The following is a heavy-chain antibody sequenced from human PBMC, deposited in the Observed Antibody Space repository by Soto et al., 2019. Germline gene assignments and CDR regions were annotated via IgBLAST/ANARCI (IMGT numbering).Heavy chain of an antibody. CDR3: VREQSSGGSGH. J-gene: IGHJ4*02. Sequence: QVQLMQSGAEVKKPGASVTVSCKASGYTFTSYDINWVRQATGQGLEWMGWMNPNSGNTGYAQKFQGRVTMTSNTSTTTPYLNPSSLRSESTAVYNWVREQSSGGSGHWCQGTLVTFPS. D-gene: IGHD6-19*01. CDR2: MNPNSGNT. V-gene: IGHV1-8*01. CDR1: GYTFTSYD.